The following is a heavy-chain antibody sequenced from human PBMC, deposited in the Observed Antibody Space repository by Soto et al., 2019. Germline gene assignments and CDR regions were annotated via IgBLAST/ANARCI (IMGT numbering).Heavy chain of an antibody. CDR3: ARYDIVVVVAASSPSYYGMDV. V-gene: IGHV1-69*13. Sequence: SVKVSCKASGGTFSSYAISWVRQAPGQGLEWMGGIIPIFGTANYAQKFQGRVTITADESTSTAYMELSSLRSEDTAVYYCARYDIVVVVAASSPSYYGMDVWGQGTTVTVSS. CDR2: IIPIFGTA. D-gene: IGHD2-15*01. J-gene: IGHJ6*02. CDR1: GGTFSSYA.